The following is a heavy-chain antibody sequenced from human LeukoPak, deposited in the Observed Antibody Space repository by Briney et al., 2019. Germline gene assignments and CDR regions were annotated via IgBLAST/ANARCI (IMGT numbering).Heavy chain of an antibody. V-gene: IGHV3-23*01. Sequence: PGGSLRLSCAASGITLSSYAMNWVRQAPGKGLEWVSSISESGAGTYYADSVKGRSTISRDNSKNTLYLQMNSLRAEDTAVYYCAKMARNYYDSSGPLDYWGQGTLVTLSS. D-gene: IGHD3-22*01. CDR2: ISESGAGT. CDR1: GITLSSYA. CDR3: AKMARNYYDSSGPLDY. J-gene: IGHJ4*02.